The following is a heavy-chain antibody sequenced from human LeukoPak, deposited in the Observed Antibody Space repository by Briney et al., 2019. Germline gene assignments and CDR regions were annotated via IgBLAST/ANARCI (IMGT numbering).Heavy chain of an antibody. CDR1: GFTFSSYG. J-gene: IGHJ4*02. CDR3: ARDPRTAVTSSFDY. Sequence: PGGSLRLSCAASGFTFSSYGMHWVRQAPGKGLEWVAVIWYDGSNKYYADSVKGRFTISRDNSKNTLYLQMNSLRAEDTAVYYCARDPRTAVTSSFDYWGQGTLVTVSS. D-gene: IGHD4-17*01. CDR2: IWYDGSNK. V-gene: IGHV3-33*01.